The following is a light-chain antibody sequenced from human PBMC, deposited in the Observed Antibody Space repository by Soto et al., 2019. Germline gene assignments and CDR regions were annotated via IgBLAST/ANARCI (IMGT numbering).Light chain of an antibody. J-gene: IGKJ2*01. Sequence: EIVLTQSPGTLSLSPGERATLSCRASQSVSSSLAWYQQKPGQAPRLLIYDTSTRATTIPARFSGSGSGTEFTLTISGLQSEDSAVYYCQQYKNWPPYTFGQGTKVDIK. V-gene: IGKV3-15*01. CDR2: DTS. CDR1: QSVSSS. CDR3: QQYKNWPPYT.